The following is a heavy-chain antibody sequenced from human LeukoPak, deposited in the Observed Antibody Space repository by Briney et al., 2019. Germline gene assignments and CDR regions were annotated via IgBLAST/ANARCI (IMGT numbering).Heavy chain of an antibody. V-gene: IGHV1-18*04. CDR3: ARDQGGWLFDY. CDR1: GYTFTSYG. D-gene: IGHD6-19*01. J-gene: IGHJ4*02. Sequence: AAVKVSCKASGYTFTSYGISWVRQAPGQGLEGMGWICAYKGNTNYANKLQGRVTMTTDTSTSTAYMELRSLRSDDTAVYYCARDQGGWLFDYWGQGTLVTVSS. CDR2: ICAYKGNT.